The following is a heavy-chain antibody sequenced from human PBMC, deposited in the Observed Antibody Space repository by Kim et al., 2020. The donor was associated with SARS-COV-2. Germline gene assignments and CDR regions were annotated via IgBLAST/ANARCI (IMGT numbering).Heavy chain of an antibody. CDR2: ISGSGGST. V-gene: IGHV3-23*01. J-gene: IGHJ4*02. Sequence: GGSLRLSCAASGFTFSSYAMSWVRQAPGKGLEWVSAISGSGGSTYYADSVKGRFTISRDNSKNTLYLQMNSLRAEDTAVYYCAKKSERWNYYDSSGYTDYWGQGTLVTVSS. CDR1: GFTFSSYA. D-gene: IGHD3-22*01. CDR3: AKKSERWNYYDSSGYTDY.